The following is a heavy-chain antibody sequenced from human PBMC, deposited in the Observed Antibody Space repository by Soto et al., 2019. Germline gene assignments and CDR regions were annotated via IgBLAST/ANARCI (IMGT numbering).Heavy chain of an antibody. V-gene: IGHV3-15*07. CDR2: IKTKDDGETT. CDR1: GFSFTHAW. J-gene: IGHJ4*02. Sequence: EVQVVESGGALVKPGGSLRLSCAASGFSFTHAWMNWVRQAPGKGPEWVGRIKTKDDGETTEYAAPVKGRFAISRDDSQKTVVLQMSGLKTEDTALYYRTTTTNPYCDDDHYWGQGTLVTVSS. D-gene: IGHD3-22*01. CDR3: TTTTNPYCDDDHY.